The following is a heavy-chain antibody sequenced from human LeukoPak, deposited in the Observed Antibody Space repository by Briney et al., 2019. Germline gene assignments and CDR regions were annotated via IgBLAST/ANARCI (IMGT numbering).Heavy chain of an antibody. J-gene: IGHJ4*02. Sequence: GASLKISCKGSGYSFSNYWIGWLRQMPGKGLEWMGIIYPGDSDTKYSPSFQGQVTISADKSLSTAYLQWSSPQASDTAMYYCARALFSFGQYPFDYWGQGTLVTVSS. V-gene: IGHV5-51*01. D-gene: IGHD5-18*01. CDR2: IYPGDSDT. CDR3: ARALFSFGQYPFDY. CDR1: GYSFSNYW.